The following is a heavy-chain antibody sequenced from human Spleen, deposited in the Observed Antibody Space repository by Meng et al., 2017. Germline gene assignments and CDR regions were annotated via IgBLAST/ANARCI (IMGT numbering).Heavy chain of an antibody. J-gene: IGHJ4*02. CDR2: INGVFGTT. CDR3: ARARSIAAAGTVVY. Sequence: SVKVSCKAPGGIFSNSVVGWVRQAPGQGLEWMGGINGVFGTTNYAQKFQGRVTITTDESTSTVYMELARLTSEDTAVYYCARARSIAAAGTVVYWGQGTLVTVSS. V-gene: IGHV1-69*05. CDR1: GGIFSNSV. D-gene: IGHD6-13*01.